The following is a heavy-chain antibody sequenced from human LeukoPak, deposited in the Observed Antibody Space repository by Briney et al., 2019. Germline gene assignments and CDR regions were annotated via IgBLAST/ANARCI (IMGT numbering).Heavy chain of an antibody. V-gene: IGHV4-30-2*01. Sequence: SQTLSLTCAVSGGSISSGGYSWSWIRQPPGKGLEWIGYINHSGSTNYNPSLKSRVTISVDTSKNQFSLKLSSVTAADTAVYYCARISLLWLNWYFDLWGRGTLVTVSS. CDR3: ARISLLWLNWYFDL. D-gene: IGHD3-10*01. CDR1: GGSISSGGYS. CDR2: INHSGST. J-gene: IGHJ2*01.